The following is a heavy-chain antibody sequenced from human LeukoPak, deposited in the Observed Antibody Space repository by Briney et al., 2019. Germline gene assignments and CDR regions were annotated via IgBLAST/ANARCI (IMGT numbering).Heavy chain of an antibody. Sequence: RGSLRLSCAASGFTVSTNYMTWVRQALGKGLEWVSIIYSGGSTYYAEYVKGRFTISRDNSKNTLYLQMNSLRAEDTAVYYCARVLRGSGSCFDYWGQGTLVTVSS. D-gene: IGHD2-15*01. CDR1: GFTVSTNY. CDR3: ARVLRGSGSCFDY. J-gene: IGHJ4*02. V-gene: IGHV3-66*01. CDR2: IYSGGST.